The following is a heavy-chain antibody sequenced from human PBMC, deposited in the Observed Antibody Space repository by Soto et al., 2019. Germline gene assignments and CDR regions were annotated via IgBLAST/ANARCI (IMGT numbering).Heavy chain of an antibody. J-gene: IGHJ4*02. CDR2: VYYSGNP. V-gene: IGHV4-59*01. D-gene: IGHD3-22*01. CDR1: GGSISSYY. Sequence: SETLSLTCTVSGGSISSYYWSWIRQPPGKGLEWIGSVYYSGNPSYNPSLKSRVTISVDTSENHFSLKLSSVTAADTAVYYCARSRTYDTSASYDFDYWGQGTLVTVSS. CDR3: ARSRTYDTSASYDFDY.